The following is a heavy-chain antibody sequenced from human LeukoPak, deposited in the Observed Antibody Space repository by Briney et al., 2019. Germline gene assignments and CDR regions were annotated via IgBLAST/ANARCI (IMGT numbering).Heavy chain of an antibody. J-gene: IGHJ5*02. CDR3: ARGRSVLRYFDWLSPFDP. D-gene: IGHD3-9*01. CDR1: GXSFSGYY. CDR2: INHSGST. V-gene: IGHV4-34*01. Sequence: PSETLSLTWAVYGXSFSGYYWSWIRQPPGKGLESIGEINHSGSTNYNPSLKSRVTISVDTSKNQFSLKLSSVTAADTAVYYCARGRSVLRYFDWLSPFDPWGQGTLVTVSS.